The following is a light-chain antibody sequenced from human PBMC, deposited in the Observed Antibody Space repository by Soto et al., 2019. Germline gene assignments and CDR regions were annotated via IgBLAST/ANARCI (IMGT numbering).Light chain of an antibody. Sequence: QSVLTQPASVSGSPGQSITISCTGTSSDVGAYNYVSWYQQHPGKAPKFMIYEVSNRPSGVSNRFSGSKSGNTASLTISGLQAEDEADYYCSSYSRYRVLVFGGGTKVTVL. CDR1: SSDVGAYNY. CDR2: EVS. V-gene: IGLV2-14*01. CDR3: SSYSRYRVLV. J-gene: IGLJ3*02.